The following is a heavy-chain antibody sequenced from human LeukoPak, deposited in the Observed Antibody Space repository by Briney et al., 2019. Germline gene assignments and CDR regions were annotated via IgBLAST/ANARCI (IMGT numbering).Heavy chain of an antibody. D-gene: IGHD6-19*01. CDR3: ARAPFPRGASGWYGY. J-gene: IGHJ4*02. V-gene: IGHV3-21*01. Sequence: GGSLRLSCAASGFTFSSYNMNWVRQAPGKGLEWVSSISSSSSYIYYADSVKGRFTISRDNAKNSLYLQMNSLRAEDTAVYYCARAPFPRGASGWYGYWGQGTLVTVSS. CDR1: GFTFSSYN. CDR2: ISSSSSYI.